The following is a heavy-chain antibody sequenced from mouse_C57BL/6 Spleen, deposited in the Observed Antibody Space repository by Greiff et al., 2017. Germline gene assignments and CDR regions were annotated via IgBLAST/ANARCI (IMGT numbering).Heavy chain of an antibody. J-gene: IGHJ4*01. CDR2: ISDDGSN. CDR1: GYSITSGYY. CDR3: ARELGAMDY. D-gene: IGHD4-1*01. V-gene: IGHV3-6*01. Sequence: EVQLQESGPGLVKPSPSLSLTCSVTGYSITSGYYWNWIRQFPGNKLEWMGYISDDGSNNYNPSLKNRISITRDTSKNQFFLKLNSVTTEDTATYYCARELGAMDYWGQGTSVTVSS.